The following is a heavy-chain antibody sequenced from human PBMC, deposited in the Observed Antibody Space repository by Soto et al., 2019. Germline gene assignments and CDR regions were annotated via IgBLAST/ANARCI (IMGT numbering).Heavy chain of an antibody. CDR3: ARSVITMVRGVTRPFDY. J-gene: IGHJ4*02. V-gene: IGHV3-21*01. Sequence: EVQLVESGGGLVKPGGSLRLSCAASGFTFSSYNMNWVRQAPGKGLEWVSSISSSSSYIYYADSVKGRFTISRDNAKNSLYLQMNSLRAEDTAVYYCARSVITMVRGVTRPFDYWGQGTLVTVSS. D-gene: IGHD3-10*01. CDR2: ISSSSSYI. CDR1: GFTFSSYN.